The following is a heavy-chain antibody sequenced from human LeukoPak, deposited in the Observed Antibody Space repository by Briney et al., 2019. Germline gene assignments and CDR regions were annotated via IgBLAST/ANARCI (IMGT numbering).Heavy chain of an antibody. CDR2: IYSGGT. Sequence: GGSLRLSCAASGFTVSRNYMNWVRQAPGKGLEWVSLIYSGGTYYADSVKGRFTISRDNSKNTVYLQMNSLRAEDTAVYYCARGRKFFDYWGQGALVTVSS. V-gene: IGHV3-66*01. J-gene: IGHJ4*02. CDR3: ARGRKFFDY. CDR1: GFTVSRNY.